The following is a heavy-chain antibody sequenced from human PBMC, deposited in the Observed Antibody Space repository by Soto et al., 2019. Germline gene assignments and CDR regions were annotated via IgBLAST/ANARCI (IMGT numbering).Heavy chain of an antibody. V-gene: IGHV3-21*01. CDR2: ISSSSSYI. Sequence: PGGSLRLSCAASGFTFSSYSMNWVRQAPGKGLEWVSSISSSSSYIYYADSVKGRFTISRDNAKNSLYLQMNSLRAEDTAVYYCARVPRAARYFDYWGQGTLVTVSS. J-gene: IGHJ4*02. CDR3: ARVPRAARYFDY. D-gene: IGHD6-6*01. CDR1: GFTFSSYS.